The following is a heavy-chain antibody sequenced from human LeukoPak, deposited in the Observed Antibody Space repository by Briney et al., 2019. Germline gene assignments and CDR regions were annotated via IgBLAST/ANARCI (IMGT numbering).Heavy chain of an antibody. J-gene: IGHJ6*02. Sequence: PSETLSLTCTVSGGSISSCYWSWIRQPPGKGLEWIGYIYYSGSTNYNPSLKSRVTISVDTSKNQFSLKLSSVTAADTAVYYCARATVTTNYYYGMDVWGQGTTVTVSS. V-gene: IGHV4-59*01. CDR1: GGSISSCY. CDR3: ARATVTTNYYYGMDV. D-gene: IGHD4-11*01. CDR2: IYYSGST.